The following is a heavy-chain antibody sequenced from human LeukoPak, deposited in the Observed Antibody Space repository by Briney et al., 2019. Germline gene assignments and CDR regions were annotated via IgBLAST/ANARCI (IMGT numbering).Heavy chain of an antibody. CDR2: ISGGGDST. V-gene: IGHV3-23*01. D-gene: IGHD3-22*01. CDR3: AKDGSYYDSSGYLDY. Sequence: PGGSLRLSCATSGFPFSSSGMSWVRQAPGKGLEWVSAISGGGDSTFYADSAKGRFTISRDNSKNTLYLQMNSLRAEDTAVYYCAKDGSYYDSSGYLDYWGQGTLVTVSS. CDR1: GFPFSSSG. J-gene: IGHJ4*02.